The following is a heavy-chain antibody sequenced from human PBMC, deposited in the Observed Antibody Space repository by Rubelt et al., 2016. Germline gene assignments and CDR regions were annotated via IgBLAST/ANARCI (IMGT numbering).Heavy chain of an antibody. CDR3: ARARPTYSSGWFFFDY. V-gene: IGHV3-66*02. J-gene: IGHJ4*02. Sequence: EVQLVESGGGLVQPGGSLRLSCAASGFTVSSNYMSWVRQAPGKGLEWVSVIYSGGSTYYADSVKGRFTISRKNSKNTLYLQMNSLRAEDTAGYYCARARPTYSSGWFFFDYWGQGTLVTVSS. D-gene: IGHD6-19*01. CDR1: GFTVSSNY. CDR2: IYSGGST.